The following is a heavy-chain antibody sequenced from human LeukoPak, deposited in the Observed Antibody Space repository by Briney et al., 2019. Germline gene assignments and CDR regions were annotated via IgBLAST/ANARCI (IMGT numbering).Heavy chain of an antibody. Sequence: SETLSLTCAVYGGSFSGYYWSWIRQPPGKGLEWIGEINHSGSTNYNPSLKSRVTISVDTSKNQFSLKLSSVTAADTAVYYCARRSGYSGYEYHYYYYYMDVWGKGTTVTVSS. D-gene: IGHD5-12*01. J-gene: IGHJ6*03. CDR2: INHSGST. V-gene: IGHV4-34*01. CDR3: ARRSGYSGYEYHYYYYYMDV. CDR1: GGSFSGYY.